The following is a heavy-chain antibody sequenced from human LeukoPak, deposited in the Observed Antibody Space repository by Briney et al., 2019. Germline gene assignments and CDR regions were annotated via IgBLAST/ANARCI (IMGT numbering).Heavy chain of an antibody. D-gene: IGHD1/OR15-1a*01. Sequence: SETLSLTCAVYGGSFSGYYWSWIRQPPGKGLEWIGEINHSGSTNYNPSLKSRVTISVDTSKNQLSLKLSSVTAADTAVYYCAALTNLNFDYWGQGTLVTVSS. CDR2: INHSGST. J-gene: IGHJ4*02. V-gene: IGHV4-34*01. CDR3: AALTNLNFDY. CDR1: GGSFSGYY.